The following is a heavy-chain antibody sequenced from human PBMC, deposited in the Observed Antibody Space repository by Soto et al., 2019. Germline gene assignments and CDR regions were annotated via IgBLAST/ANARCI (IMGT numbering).Heavy chain of an antibody. V-gene: IGHV1-46*01. J-gene: IGHJ4*02. Sequence: RASVKVSCKASNDSLSSHFIHGVRQAPGEGLEWMGMINPGPNSASYYKGFQGSLTLTSDMPSRTVYMQLSNLRSDDTAFYYCAGASSRVSSVVAAYWGQGTLVTVPS. D-gene: IGHD2-15*01. CDR1: NDSLSSHF. CDR3: AGASSRVSSVVAAY. CDR2: INPGPNSA.